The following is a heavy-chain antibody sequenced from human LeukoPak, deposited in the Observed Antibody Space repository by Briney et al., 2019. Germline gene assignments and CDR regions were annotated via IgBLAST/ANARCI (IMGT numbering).Heavy chain of an antibody. D-gene: IGHD3-3*01. CDR2: ISSSSSYI. J-gene: IGHJ6*03. V-gene: IGHV3-21*01. Sequence: GGSPRLSCAASGFTFSSYSMNWVRQAPGKGLEWVSSISSSSSYIYYADSVKGRFTISRDNAKNSLYLQMNSQRAEDTAVYYCARAYYDFWSGYPWNYMDVWGKGTTVTVSS. CDR3: ARAYYDFWSGYPWNYMDV. CDR1: GFTFSSYS.